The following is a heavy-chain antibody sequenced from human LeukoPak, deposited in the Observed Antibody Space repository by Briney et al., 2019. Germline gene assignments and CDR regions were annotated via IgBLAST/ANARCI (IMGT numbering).Heavy chain of an antibody. CDR3: ARIRSLIAAIRWFDP. CDR2: IYYSGST. V-gene: IGHV4-39*01. CDR1: GGSISSSSYY. J-gene: IGHJ5*02. Sequence: PSETLSLTCTVSGGSISSSSYYWGWIRQPPGKGLEWIGSIYYSGSTYYNPSLKSRVTISVDTSKNQFSLKLSSVTAADTAVYYCARIRSLIAAIRWFDPWGQGTLVTVSS. D-gene: IGHD6-13*01.